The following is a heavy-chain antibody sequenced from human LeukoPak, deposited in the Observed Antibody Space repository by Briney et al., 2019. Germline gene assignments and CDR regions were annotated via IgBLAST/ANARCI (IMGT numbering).Heavy chain of an antibody. J-gene: IGHJ4*02. CDR2: VSPDNGDT. V-gene: IGHV1-2*02. Sequence: GASVKVSCKASGNTFTDYYMRWVRQAPGEGLEWMGWVSPDNGDTNYAQKFQGRVTMTRDTSIRTVFMELSRLTSDDTAFYYCARVRGYGWGQGTLVTVSS. CDR1: GNTFTDYY. CDR3: ARVRGYG. D-gene: IGHD2-15*01.